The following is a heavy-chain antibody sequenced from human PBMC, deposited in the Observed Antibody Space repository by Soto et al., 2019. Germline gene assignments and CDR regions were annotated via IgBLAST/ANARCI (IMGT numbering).Heavy chain of an antibody. CDR3: ARVPMYDFWSGYVDY. V-gene: IGHV3-74*01. CDR2: INSDGSST. J-gene: IGHJ4*02. D-gene: IGHD3-3*01. Sequence: GGSLRLSCAASGFTFSSYWMHWVRQAPGKGLVWVSRINSDGSSTSYADSVKGRFTISRDNAKNTLHLQMNSLRAEDTAVYYCARVPMYDFWSGYVDYWGQGTLVTVSS. CDR1: GFTFSSYW.